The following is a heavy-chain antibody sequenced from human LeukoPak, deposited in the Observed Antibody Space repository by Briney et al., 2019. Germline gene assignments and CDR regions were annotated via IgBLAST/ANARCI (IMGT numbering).Heavy chain of an antibody. CDR2: IRSKANSYVT. V-gene: IGHV3-73*01. Sequence: PGGSLRLSCAASGLSFSGSAMHWVRQASGRGLEWLGRIRSKANSYVTAYAASVNGRFIISRDDSRNTAYLQMNSLQTEYTAVYYCTRHSDKYCSGAGCYVYNFYGMDVWGQGTTVTVSS. D-gene: IGHD2-15*01. CDR3: TRHSDKYCSGAGCYVYNFYGMDV. J-gene: IGHJ6*02. CDR1: GLSFSGSA.